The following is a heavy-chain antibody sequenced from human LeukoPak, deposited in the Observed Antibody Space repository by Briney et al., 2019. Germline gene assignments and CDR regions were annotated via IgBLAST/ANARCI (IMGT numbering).Heavy chain of an antibody. Sequence: SETLSLTCTVSGGSMNTISYYWAWIRQAPEKGLEWIGSVYSRGSIYSNPSLRSRVTISLDTSKNQFSLNLSSVTVADTAVYYCARDRLSLGAFDIWGPGTTVIVSS. CDR1: GGSMNTISYY. J-gene: IGHJ3*02. CDR3: ARDRLSLGAFDI. D-gene: IGHD3-16*01. V-gene: IGHV4-39*07. CDR2: VYSRGSI.